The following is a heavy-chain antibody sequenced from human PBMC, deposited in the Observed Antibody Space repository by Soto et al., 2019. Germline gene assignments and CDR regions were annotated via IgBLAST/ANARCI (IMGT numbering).Heavy chain of an antibody. J-gene: IGHJ4*02. D-gene: IGHD3-3*02. CDR3: TRGGHFYEYMI. CDR2: IAYNGGT. CDR1: DGSVSSYGYY. V-gene: IGHV4-61*08. Sequence: QVQLQESGPGLVKPSETLSLTCTVSDGSVSSYGYYWTWVRQAPGKGLEWIGYIAYNGGTSYNPSLRSRVTISVDTSKSQFSLDLSFANAADTDLYYCTRGGHFYEYMIWGQGTLVTVSS.